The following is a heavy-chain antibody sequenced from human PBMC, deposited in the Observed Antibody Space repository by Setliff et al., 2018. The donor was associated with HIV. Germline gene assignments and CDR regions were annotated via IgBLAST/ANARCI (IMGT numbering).Heavy chain of an antibody. D-gene: IGHD2-15*01. Sequence: GSLRLSCAASGFTFSSYWMSWVRQAPGKGLEFMANIKQDGSEKYYVDSVKGRFTISRDNAKNSLYLHMNSLRAEDTAVYYFARGRQGGRYCSGGSCPGGYYYDYMDVWGKGTTVTVSS. CDR3: ARGRQGGRYCSGGSCPGGYYYDYMDV. V-gene: IGHV3-7*03. CDR1: GFTFSSYW. J-gene: IGHJ6*03. CDR2: IKQDGSEK.